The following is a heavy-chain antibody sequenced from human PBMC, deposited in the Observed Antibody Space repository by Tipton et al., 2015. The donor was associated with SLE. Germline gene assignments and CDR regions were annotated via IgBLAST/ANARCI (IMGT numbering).Heavy chain of an antibody. D-gene: IGHD1-26*01. V-gene: IGHV4-4*02. CDR1: GGSISSSNW. J-gene: IGHJ4*02. CDR2: IYYSGST. Sequence: TLSLTCAVSGGSISSSNWWSWVRQPPGKGLEWIGYIYYSGSTNYNPSLKSRVTISVDTSKNQFSLQLNSVTPEDTAVYYCARGIVGAHGYFDYWGQGTLVTVSS. CDR3: ARGIVGAHGYFDY.